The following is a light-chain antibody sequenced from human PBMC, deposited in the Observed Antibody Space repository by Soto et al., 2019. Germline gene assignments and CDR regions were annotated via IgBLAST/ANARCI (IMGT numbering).Light chain of an antibody. CDR1: QSVSSSY. Sequence: EIVLTQSPGTLSLSPGERATLSCRASQSVSSSYLAWYQQKPGQAPRLLIYGASSRATGIPDRFSGSGSGTDFTLTISRLEPGDFAVYYCQQYGSSPQWTFGQGTKVDI. V-gene: IGKV3-20*01. CDR2: GAS. J-gene: IGKJ1*01. CDR3: QQYGSSPQWT.